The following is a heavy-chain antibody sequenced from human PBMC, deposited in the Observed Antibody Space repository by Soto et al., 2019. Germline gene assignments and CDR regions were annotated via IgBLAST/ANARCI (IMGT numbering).Heavy chain of an antibody. CDR3: ARDRDDGSGSTLGWDY. J-gene: IGHJ4*02. CDR1: GGSIGLYY. D-gene: IGHD3-10*01. Sequence: QVQLQESGPGLVKSSETLSLTCTVSGGSIGLYYWNWIRQPAGKGLEWIGRIYTTGDTKYNPSLRSRVTMSVDTSKNQFSLKLTSVTAADTAVYYCARDRDDGSGSTLGWDYWGQGTLVSVSS. CDR2: IYTTGDT. V-gene: IGHV4-4*07.